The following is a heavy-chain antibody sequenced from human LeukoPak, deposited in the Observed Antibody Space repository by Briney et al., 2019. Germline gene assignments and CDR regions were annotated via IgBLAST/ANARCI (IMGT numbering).Heavy chain of an antibody. CDR1: GFTFSSYG. D-gene: IGHD2-15*01. Sequence: PGRSLRLSCAASGFTFSSYGMHWVRQAPGKGLEWVSVIYSGGSTYYADSVKGRFTISRDNSKNTLYLQMNSLRAEDTAVYYCAKSECSGGSCYGHWGQGTLVTVSS. J-gene: IGHJ4*02. V-gene: IGHV3-NL1*01. CDR2: IYSGGST. CDR3: AKSECSGGSCYGH.